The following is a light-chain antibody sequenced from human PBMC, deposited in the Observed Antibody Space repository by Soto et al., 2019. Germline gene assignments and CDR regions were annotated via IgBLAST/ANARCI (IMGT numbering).Light chain of an antibody. V-gene: IGLV1-47*01. CDR2: RNN. Sequence: QSVLTQPPSASGTPGQRVTISCSGSSSNIGSNYAYWYQHLPGTAPKLLIYRNNQRPSGVPDQFSGSKSGTSASLAISGLRSEDEADYYCAVWDDSLSAGVFGGGTKVTVL. CDR3: AVWDDSLSAGV. CDR1: SSNIGSNY. J-gene: IGLJ3*02.